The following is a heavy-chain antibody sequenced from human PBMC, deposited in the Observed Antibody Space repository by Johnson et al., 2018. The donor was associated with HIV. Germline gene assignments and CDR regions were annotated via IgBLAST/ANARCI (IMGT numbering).Heavy chain of an antibody. Sequence: MLLVESGGGVVQPGRSLRLSCAASGFTFSSYDMHWVRQATGKGLELVSAIGTAGDTYYPGSVKGRFTISRENAKNSLYLQMNSLRAEDTAVYYCARSPYYDDYWSDAFDIWGQGTMVTVSS. CDR2: IGTAGDT. D-gene: IGHD4-17*01. CDR1: GFTFSSYD. V-gene: IGHV3-13*01. CDR3: ARSPYYDDYWSDAFDI. J-gene: IGHJ3*02.